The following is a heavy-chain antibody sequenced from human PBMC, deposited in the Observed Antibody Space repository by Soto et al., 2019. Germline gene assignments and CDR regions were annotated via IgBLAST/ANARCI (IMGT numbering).Heavy chain of an antibody. CDR2: ITWNGVNI. CDR3: AKVAPHRSGHSDYFHH. D-gene: IGHD6-19*01. Sequence: EVQLVESGGVLVQPGRSLRLSCAGSGFTFDEYAMHWVRQAPGKGLEWVASITWNGVNIGYSDSVQGRLTIPRDNAKNSLYLQMNNLRAEDTALYYCAKVAPHRSGHSDYFHHWGQGTLVTVSS. CDR1: GFTFDEYA. J-gene: IGHJ1*01. V-gene: IGHV3-9*01.